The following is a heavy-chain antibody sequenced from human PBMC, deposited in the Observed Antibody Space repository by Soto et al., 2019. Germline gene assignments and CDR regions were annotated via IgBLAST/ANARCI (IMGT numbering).Heavy chain of an antibody. Sequence: EVQLVESGGGLVQPGGSLRLSCAASGFTFSGYNMNWVRQAPGKGLEWVSYISSSSGTIYYADSVKGRFTISRDNAKNSRYLQMNSLRAEDTAGYYCARPRGYYDSSGYPTPDYWGQGTLVTVSS. CDR1: GFTFSGYN. V-gene: IGHV3-48*01. J-gene: IGHJ4*02. D-gene: IGHD3-22*01. CDR3: ARPRGYYDSSGYPTPDY. CDR2: ISSSSGTI.